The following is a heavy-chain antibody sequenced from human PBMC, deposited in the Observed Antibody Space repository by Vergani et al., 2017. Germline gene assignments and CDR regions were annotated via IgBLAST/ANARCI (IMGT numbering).Heavy chain of an antibody. CDR2: ISSSSSYI. V-gene: IGHV3-21*01. CDR3: ARERVVRGVPFDY. D-gene: IGHD3-10*01. J-gene: IGHJ4*02. CDR1: GFTFSSYS. Sequence: VQLVESGGGLVKPGGSLRLSCAASGFTFSSYSMNWVRQAPGKGLELDSSISSSSSYIYYADSVKGRFTIPRDNAKNSLYLQMNSLRAEDTAVYYCARERVVRGVPFDYWGQGTLVTVSS.